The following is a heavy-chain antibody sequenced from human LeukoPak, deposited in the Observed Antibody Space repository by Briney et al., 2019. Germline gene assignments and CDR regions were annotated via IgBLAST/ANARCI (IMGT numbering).Heavy chain of an antibody. CDR2: ISYDGSNK. CDR3: AGREVAVAGNYFDY. V-gene: IGHV3-30*04. D-gene: IGHD6-19*01. J-gene: IGHJ4*02. Sequence: PGGSLRLSCAASGFTFSSYAMHWVRQAPGKGLEWVAVISYDGSNKYYADSVKGRFTISRDNSKNTLYLQMNSLRAEDTAVYYCAGREVAVAGNYFDYWGKGTLVTVSS. CDR1: GFTFSSYA.